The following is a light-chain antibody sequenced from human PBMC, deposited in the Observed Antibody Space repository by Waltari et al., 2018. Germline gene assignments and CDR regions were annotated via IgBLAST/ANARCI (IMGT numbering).Light chain of an antibody. CDR2: AAS. Sequence: DIQLTQSPSFLSASVGDRVTITCRASQGINSYLAWYQQKPGIAPTLLIYAASTLQTGVPSMFSGTESGTEFTLTISSLQPEDFATYYCQQLNSYPFTFGPGTTVAIK. V-gene: IGKV1-9*01. J-gene: IGKJ3*01. CDR1: QGINSY. CDR3: QQLNSYPFT.